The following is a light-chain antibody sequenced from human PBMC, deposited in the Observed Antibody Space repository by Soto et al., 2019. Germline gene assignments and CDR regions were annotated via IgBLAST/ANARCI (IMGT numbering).Light chain of an antibody. CDR1: QSVRSN. V-gene: IGKV3-15*01. CDR2: DAS. Sequence: EIVMTQSPATLSVSPGERATLSCRASQSVRSNLAWYQQNRGQAPRLLIYDASTRATGIPARFSGSGSGTEFTLTISSLQSEDFAVYFCQQYDSWPPITFGQGTRLEIK. J-gene: IGKJ5*01. CDR3: QQYDSWPPIT.